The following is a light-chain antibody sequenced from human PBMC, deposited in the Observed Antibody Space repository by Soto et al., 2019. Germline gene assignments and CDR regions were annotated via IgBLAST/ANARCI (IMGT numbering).Light chain of an antibody. Sequence: QSALTQPASVSGSPGQSITISCTGTSSDVGGYNSVSWYQQHPGKAPKLMIYNVSNRPSGVSNRFSGSKSGNTASLTISGLQAQDEADYYCSSYTSSSTYVFGTGPKVTDL. CDR1: SSDVGGYNS. CDR2: NVS. V-gene: IGLV2-14*01. CDR3: SSYTSSSTYV. J-gene: IGLJ1*01.